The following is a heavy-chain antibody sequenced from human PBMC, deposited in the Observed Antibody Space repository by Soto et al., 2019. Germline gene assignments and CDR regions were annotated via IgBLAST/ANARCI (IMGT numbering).Heavy chain of an antibody. CDR1: GFTFTSSA. D-gene: IGHD2-2*01. V-gene: IGHV1-58*01. CDR2: IVVGSGNT. J-gene: IGHJ4*02. CDR3: AAAHIVVPADAYYFDY. Sequence: SVKVSCKASGFTFTSSAVQWVRQARGQRLEWIGWIVVGSGNTNYAQKFQERVTITRDMSTSTAYMELSSLRSEDTAVYYCAAAHIVVPADAYYFDYWGQGTLVTVSS.